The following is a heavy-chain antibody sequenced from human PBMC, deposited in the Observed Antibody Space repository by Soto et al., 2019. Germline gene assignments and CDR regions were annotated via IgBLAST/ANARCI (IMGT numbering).Heavy chain of an antibody. CDR3: ARGWTYYYGSGIDY. CDR1: GGSFSGDY. Sequence: PSETLSLTCAVYGGSFSGDYWSWIRQPPGKGLEWIGEINHSGSTNYNPSLKSRVTISVDTSKNQFSLKLSSVSAADTAVYYCARGWTYYYGSGIDYWGQGTLVT. J-gene: IGHJ4*02. CDR2: INHSGST. V-gene: IGHV4-34*01. D-gene: IGHD3-10*01.